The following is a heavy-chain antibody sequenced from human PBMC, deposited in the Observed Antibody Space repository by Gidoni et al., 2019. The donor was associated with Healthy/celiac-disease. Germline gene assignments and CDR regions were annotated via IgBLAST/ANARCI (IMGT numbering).Heavy chain of an antibody. D-gene: IGHD1-26*01. Sequence: QVQLQESGPGLVKPSQTLSLTCTVSGGSLSSGSYYWSWIRQPAGKGLEWIGRIYTSGSTNYNPSLKSRVTISVDTSKNQFSLKLSSVTAADTAVYYCARGVGVGATQIDYWGQGTLVTVSS. CDR2: IYTSGST. J-gene: IGHJ4*02. V-gene: IGHV4-61*02. CDR1: GGSLSSGSYY. CDR3: ARGVGVGATQIDY.